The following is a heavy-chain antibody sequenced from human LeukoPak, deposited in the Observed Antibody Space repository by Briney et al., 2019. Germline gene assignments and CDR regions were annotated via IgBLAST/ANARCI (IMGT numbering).Heavy chain of an antibody. D-gene: IGHD2-8*01. CDR3: TTLSYAAAPT. V-gene: IGHV3-33*01. CDR2: IWYDGSNK. J-gene: IGHJ5*02. CDR1: GFTFSSYG. Sequence: PGRSLRLSCAASGFTFSSYGMHWVRQAPGKGLEWVAVIWYDGSNKYYADSVKGRFTISRDNSKNTLYLQMNSLETDDTAVYYCTTLSYAAAPTWGQGTLVTVSS.